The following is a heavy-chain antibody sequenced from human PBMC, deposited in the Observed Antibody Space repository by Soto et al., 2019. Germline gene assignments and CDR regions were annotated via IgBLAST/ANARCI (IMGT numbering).Heavy chain of an antibody. CDR2: IKQDGSEK. V-gene: IGHV3-7*01. Sequence: GGFLRLSCAASGFTFSSYWRSWVRQAPGKGLEWVANIKQDGSEKYYVDSVKGRFTISRDNAKNSLYLQMNSLRAEDTAVYCCARDRFPKLWFPPWGQGTLVTVSS. D-gene: IGHD3-3*01. J-gene: IGHJ5*02. CDR3: ARDRFPKLWFPP. CDR1: GFTFSSYW.